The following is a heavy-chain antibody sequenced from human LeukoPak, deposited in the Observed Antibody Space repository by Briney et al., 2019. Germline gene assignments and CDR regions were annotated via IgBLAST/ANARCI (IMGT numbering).Heavy chain of an antibody. J-gene: IGHJ3*01. CDR1: GFTLSSYA. V-gene: IGHV3-23*01. D-gene: IGHD3-22*01. Sequence: PGGSLRLSCAASGFTLSSYAMSWVRQAPGKGLEWVSATSSSDAGTYYADSVKGRFTISRDNSKNTLYLQMNSLRAEDTAVYYCAKGAVYYYDSSGYPLAPHKQPDSAYVWGQGTMVTVSS. CDR3: AKGAVYYYDSSGYPLAPHKQPDSAYV. CDR2: TSSSDAGT.